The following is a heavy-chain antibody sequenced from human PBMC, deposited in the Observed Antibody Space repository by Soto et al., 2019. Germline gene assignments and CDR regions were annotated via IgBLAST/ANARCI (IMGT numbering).Heavy chain of an antibody. CDR3: ARDLAAGDH. Sequence: QVQLVQSGAEVKKPGASVKLSCRTSGYTFTHYYIHWVRQAPGQGLEWLGIINPASGSTNYAQDFQGRVTWTMDTSTTTVYMDLSGLRAEYTAIFYCARDLAAGDHWGEGNLVTVSS. CDR1: GYTFTHYY. D-gene: IGHD6-13*01. J-gene: IGHJ4*02. V-gene: IGHV1-46*01. CDR2: INPASGST.